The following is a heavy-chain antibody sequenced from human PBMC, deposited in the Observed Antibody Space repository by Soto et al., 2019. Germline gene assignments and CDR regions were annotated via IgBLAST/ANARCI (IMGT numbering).Heavy chain of an antibody. CDR1: GDTFTGYY. CDR2: INPNSGVT. D-gene: IGHD5-12*01. CDR3: ARESGGATATLDYYYFYMDV. Sequence: QVQLVQSGAEVKKPGASVTVSCRASGDTFTGYYMHWVRQAAGQGLEWMGWINPNSGVTKYAQKFQGWVTMTRYTSIRTVYMQLSRLRSDNTAVYYCARESGGATATLDYYYFYMDVWGTGTTVTVSS. J-gene: IGHJ6*03. V-gene: IGHV1-2*04.